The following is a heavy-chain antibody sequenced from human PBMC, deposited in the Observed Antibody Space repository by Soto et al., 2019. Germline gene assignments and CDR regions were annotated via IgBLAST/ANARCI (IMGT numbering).Heavy chain of an antibody. CDR2: IIPFIGTA. J-gene: IGHJ6*02. CDR3: ARVVMTTVPASYYYCMDV. D-gene: IGHD4-4*01. CDR1: GGTFSIYA. Sequence: QVQLVQSGAEVKKPGSSVTVSCKASGGTFSIYAISWVRQAPGQGLECMGRIIPFIGTANYAQKFQGRVTITAEESTSTAYMELTSLRSEDTAVYYCARVVMTTVPASYYYCMDVWGQGTTVTVS. V-gene: IGHV1-69*18.